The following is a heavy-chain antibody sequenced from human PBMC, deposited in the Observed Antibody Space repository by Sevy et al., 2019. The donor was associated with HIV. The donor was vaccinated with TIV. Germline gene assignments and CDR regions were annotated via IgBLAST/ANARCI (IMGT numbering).Heavy chain of an antibody. CDR2: INSSGSTI. V-gene: IGHV3-48*03. CDR3: ATGGEYYYDSSGYS. CDR1: GFTFSSYE. Sequence: GGSLRLSCAASGFTFSSYEMNWVRQAPGKGLEWVSYINSSGSTIYYADSVKGRFTISRDNAKNSLYLQMNSLRAEDTAVYYCATGGEYYYDSSGYSWGQGTLVTVSS. J-gene: IGHJ4*02. D-gene: IGHD3-22*01.